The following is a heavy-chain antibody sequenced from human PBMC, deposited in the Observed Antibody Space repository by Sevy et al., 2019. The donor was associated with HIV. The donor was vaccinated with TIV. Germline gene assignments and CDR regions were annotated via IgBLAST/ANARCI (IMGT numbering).Heavy chain of an antibody. J-gene: IGHJ3*02. Sequence: SQTPSLTCAISGDSVSSNSAAWNWIRQSPSRGLEWLGRTYYRSKWYNDYAVSVKSRITINPDTSKNQFSLQLNSVTPEDTAVYYCARIAQYCSGGSCYSSDAFDIWGQGTMVTVSS. CDR2: TYYRSKWYN. V-gene: IGHV6-1*01. D-gene: IGHD2-15*01. CDR3: ARIAQYCSGGSCYSSDAFDI. CDR1: GDSVSSNSAA.